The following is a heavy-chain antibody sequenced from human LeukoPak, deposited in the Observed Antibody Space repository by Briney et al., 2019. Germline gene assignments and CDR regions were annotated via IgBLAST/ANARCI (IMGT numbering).Heavy chain of an antibody. J-gene: IGHJ4*02. CDR2: IIPILGIA. CDR1: GGTFSSYA. CDR3: ARSDGYGMYYFDY. Sequence: ASVKVSCKASGGTFSSYAISWVRQAPGQGLEWMGRIIPILGIANYAQKFQGRVTITADKSTSTAYMELSSLRSEDTAVYYCARSDGYGMYYFDYWGQGTLVTVSS. V-gene: IGHV1-69*04. D-gene: IGHD5-24*01.